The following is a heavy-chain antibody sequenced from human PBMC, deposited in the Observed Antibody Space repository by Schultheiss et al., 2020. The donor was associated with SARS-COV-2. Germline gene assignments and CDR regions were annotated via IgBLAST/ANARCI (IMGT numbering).Heavy chain of an antibody. J-gene: IGHJ4*02. Sequence: SQTLSLTCTVSGGSISSYYWSWIRQPPGKGLEWIGYIYYSGSTNYNPSLKSRVTISVDTSENQFSLKLSSVTAADTAVYYCARHIAATKRSDYWGQGTLVTVSS. CDR2: IYYSGST. CDR3: ARHIAATKRSDY. CDR1: GGSISSYY. D-gene: IGHD6-13*01. V-gene: IGHV4-59*01.